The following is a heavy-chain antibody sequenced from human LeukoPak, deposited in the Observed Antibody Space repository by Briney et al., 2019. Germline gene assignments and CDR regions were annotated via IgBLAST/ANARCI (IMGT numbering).Heavy chain of an antibody. V-gene: IGHV4-59*01. CDR1: GGSISSYY. J-gene: IGHJ4*02. CDR3: ARIGHLLFDY. Sequence: SETLSLTCTVSGGSISSYYWSWIRQPPGKGLEWIGYIYYSGSTNYNPSLKSRVTISVDTSKNQFSLKLSSVTAADTAVYYCARIGHLLFDYWGQGTLVTVSS. CDR2: IYYSGST.